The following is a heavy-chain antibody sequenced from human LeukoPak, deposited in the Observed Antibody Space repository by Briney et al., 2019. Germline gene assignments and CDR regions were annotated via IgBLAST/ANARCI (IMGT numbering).Heavy chain of an antibody. D-gene: IGHD1-14*01. V-gene: IGHV3-49*04. CDR2: IRSKAYGGTT. Sequence: GGSLRLSCTASGFTFGDYAMSWVRQAPGKGREWVGFIRSKAYGGTTEYAASVKGRFTISRDDSKSIAYLKMNSMKTEDTAVYYCSYSGYNDYWGQGTLVTVSS. CDR3: SYSGYNDY. J-gene: IGHJ4*02. CDR1: GFTFGDYA.